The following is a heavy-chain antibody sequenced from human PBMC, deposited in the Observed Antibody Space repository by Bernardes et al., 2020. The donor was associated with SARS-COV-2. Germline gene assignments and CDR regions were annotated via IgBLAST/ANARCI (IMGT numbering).Heavy chain of an antibody. CDR2: ISSSSSYI. CDR3: AAAAAPDYYYYYYGMDV. V-gene: IGHV3-21*01. J-gene: IGHJ6*02. D-gene: IGHD6-13*01. Sequence: GGSLRLSCAASGFTFSSYSMNWVRQAPGKGLEWVSSISSSSSYIYYADSVKGRFTISRDNAKNSLYLQMNSLRAEDTAVYYCAAAAAPDYYYYYYGMDVWGQGTTVTVSS. CDR1: GFTFSSYS.